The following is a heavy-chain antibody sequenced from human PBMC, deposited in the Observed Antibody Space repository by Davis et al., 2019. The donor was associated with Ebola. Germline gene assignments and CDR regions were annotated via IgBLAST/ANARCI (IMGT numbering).Heavy chain of an antibody. CDR2: IRSKANSYAT. Sequence: GGSLRLSCAASGFTFSGSAMHWVRQASGKGLEWVGRIRSKANSYATAYAASVKGRFTISRDDSKNAAYLQMNSLKTEDTAVYYCTRVRWLQTVCYFDYWGQGTLVTVSS. V-gene: IGHV3-73*01. D-gene: IGHD5-24*01. CDR1: GFTFSGSA. CDR3: TRVRWLQTVCYFDY. J-gene: IGHJ4*02.